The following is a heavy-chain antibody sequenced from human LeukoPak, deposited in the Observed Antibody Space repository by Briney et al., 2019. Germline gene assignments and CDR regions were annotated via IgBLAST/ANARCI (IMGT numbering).Heavy chain of an antibody. Sequence: SETLSLTCTVSGGSISSSSYYWGWIRQPPGKGLEWIGSIYYSGSTYYNPPLKSRVTISVDTSKNQFSLKLSSVTAADTAVYYCASGSYSLKFYYYYYMDVWGKGTTVTVSS. J-gene: IGHJ6*03. V-gene: IGHV4-39*07. CDR2: IYYSGST. CDR1: GGSISSSSYY. CDR3: ASGSYSLKFYYYYYMDV. D-gene: IGHD4-11*01.